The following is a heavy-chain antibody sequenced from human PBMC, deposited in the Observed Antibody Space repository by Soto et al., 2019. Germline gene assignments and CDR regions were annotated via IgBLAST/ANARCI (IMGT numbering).Heavy chain of an antibody. Sequence: QVQLVQSGAEVKKPGSSVKVSCKASGGTFSSYTISWVRQAPGQGLEWMGRIIPILGIANYAQKFQGRVTITADKSTSTAYMELSSLRSEDTAVYYCARGGGYCSGGSCYSRDASDIWGQGTMVTVSS. V-gene: IGHV1-69*02. CDR1: GGTFSSYT. CDR2: IIPILGIA. J-gene: IGHJ3*02. CDR3: ARGGGYCSGGSCYSRDASDI. D-gene: IGHD2-15*01.